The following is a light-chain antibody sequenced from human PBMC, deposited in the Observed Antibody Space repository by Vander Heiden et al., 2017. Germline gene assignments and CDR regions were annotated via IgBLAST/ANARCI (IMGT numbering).Light chain of an antibody. V-gene: IGLV2-23*02. Sequence: QSALTQPASVSGSPGQSITISCTGTSSDIGSYNLVSWYQHHPGKAPKLIIYEVSKRPSGISNRFSGSKSGNTASLTISGLQAEDESDYHCCSYAGTNTYWVIGGGTKLTVL. CDR1: SSDIGSYNL. CDR2: EVS. J-gene: IGLJ3*02. CDR3: CSYAGTNTYWV.